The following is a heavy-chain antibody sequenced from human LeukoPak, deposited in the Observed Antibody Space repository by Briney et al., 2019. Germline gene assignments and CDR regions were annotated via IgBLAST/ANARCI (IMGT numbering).Heavy chain of an antibody. CDR3: ARGTYPDREQWLVPGY. J-gene: IGHJ4*02. V-gene: IGHV3-30-3*01. D-gene: IGHD6-19*01. Sequence: GGSLRLSCAASGFTFSSYAMSWVRQAPGKGLEWVAVISYDGSNKYYADSVKGRFTISRDNSKNTLYLQMNSLRAEDTAVYYCARGTYPDREQWLVPGYWGQGTLVTVSS. CDR1: GFTFSSYA. CDR2: ISYDGSNK.